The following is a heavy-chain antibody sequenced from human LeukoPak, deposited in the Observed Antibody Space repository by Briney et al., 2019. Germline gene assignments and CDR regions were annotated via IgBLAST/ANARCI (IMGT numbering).Heavy chain of an antibody. J-gene: IGHJ4*02. V-gene: IGHV3-23*01. Sequence: GGSLRLSCAASGFTFSSYAMSWVRQAPGKGLEGVSSISGSAVSTFYADSVQGRFTISRDNSKKTPYLQMNSLRAEDTAIYYCATDWGSASRKNDFSGQGTLVTVSS. CDR1: GFTFSSYA. CDR2: ISGSAVST. D-gene: IGHD3-16*01. CDR3: ATDWGSASRKNDF.